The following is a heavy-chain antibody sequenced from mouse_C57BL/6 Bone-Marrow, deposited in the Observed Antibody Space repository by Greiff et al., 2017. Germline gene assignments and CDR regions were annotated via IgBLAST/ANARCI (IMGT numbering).Heavy chain of an antibody. D-gene: IGHD2-4*01. CDR1: GYTFTSYW. V-gene: IGHV1-64*01. CDR2: IHPNSGST. Sequence: QVQLQQPGAELVKPGASVKLSCKASGYTFTSYWMHWVKQRPGQGLEWIGMIHPNSGSTNYNEKFKSKATLTVDKSSSTAYMQLSSLTSEDSAVDYCARRPLYYDYDGWYFDVWGTGTTVTVSS. J-gene: IGHJ1*03. CDR3: ARRPLYYDYDGWYFDV.